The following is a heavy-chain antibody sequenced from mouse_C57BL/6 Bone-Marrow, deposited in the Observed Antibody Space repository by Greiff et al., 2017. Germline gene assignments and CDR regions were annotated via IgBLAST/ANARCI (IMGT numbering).Heavy chain of an antibody. J-gene: IGHJ2*01. CDR2: IDPENGDT. Sequence: EVQLQQSGAELVRPGASVKLSCTASGFNITDDYMHWVKQRPEQGLEWIGRIDPENGDTEYASKFQGKATLTADTSSNTAYLQLSSLTSEDTAVYYGTIALPGDVSKTDYWGQGTTLTVSA. D-gene: IGHD1-1*01. CDR1: GFNITDDY. V-gene: IGHV14-4*01. CDR3: TIALPGDVSKTDY.